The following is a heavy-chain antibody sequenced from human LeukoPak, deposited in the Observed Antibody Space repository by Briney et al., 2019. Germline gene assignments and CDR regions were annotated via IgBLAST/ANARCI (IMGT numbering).Heavy chain of an antibody. CDR1: GFTFSSYG. Sequence: PGRSLRLSCAASGFTFSSYGMHWVRQAPGKGLEWVAVISYDGSNKYYADPVKGRFTISRDNSKNTLYLQMNSLRAEDTAVYYCAKGYGEYYFDYWGQGTLVTVSS. J-gene: IGHJ4*02. D-gene: IGHD3-10*01. CDR3: AKGYGEYYFDY. V-gene: IGHV3-30*18. CDR2: ISYDGSNK.